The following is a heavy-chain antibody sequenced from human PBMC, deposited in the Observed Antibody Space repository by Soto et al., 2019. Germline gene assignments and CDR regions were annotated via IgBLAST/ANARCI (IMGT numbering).Heavy chain of an antibody. Sequence: EVQLVESGGGLVQPGGSLRLSCAASGFTFSSYAMHWVRQAPGKGLEYVSAISSNGGSTYYANSVKGRFTISRDNSKNTLYLQMGSLRAEDMAVYYCARAMVEAYSNHENYYYYMDVWGKGTTVTVSS. CDR1: GFTFSSYA. CDR3: ARAMVEAYSNHENYYYYMDV. J-gene: IGHJ6*03. V-gene: IGHV3-64*01. CDR2: ISSNGGST. D-gene: IGHD6-13*01.